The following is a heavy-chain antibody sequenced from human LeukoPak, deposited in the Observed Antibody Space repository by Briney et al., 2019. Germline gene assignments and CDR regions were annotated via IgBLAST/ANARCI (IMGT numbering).Heavy chain of an antibody. J-gene: IGHJ4*02. CDR2: ITSSGTTI. Sequence: GGSLRLSCAASGFAVSSNYMSWVRQAPGRGLEWVSSITSSGTTIYYGDSVKGRFTISRDNAKNSLYLQMDSLRAEDTAVYYCARGDTNRGNFDSWGQGTLVTVSS. CDR1: GFAVSSNY. CDR3: ARGDTNRGNFDS. D-gene: IGHD1-14*01. V-gene: IGHV3-11*04.